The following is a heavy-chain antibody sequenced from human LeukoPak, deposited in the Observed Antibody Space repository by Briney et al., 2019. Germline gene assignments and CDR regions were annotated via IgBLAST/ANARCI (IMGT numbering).Heavy chain of an antibody. CDR2: ISGSGGST. CDR1: GFTFSSYG. J-gene: IGHJ4*02. D-gene: IGHD5-12*01. Sequence: GRSLRLSCAASGFTFSSYGMHWVRQAPGKGLEWVSAISGSGGSTYYADSVKGRFTISRDNSKNTLYLQMNSLRAEDTAVYYCAKDLSGGGYDYFDYWGQGTLVTVSS. V-gene: IGHV3-23*01. CDR3: AKDLSGGGYDYFDY.